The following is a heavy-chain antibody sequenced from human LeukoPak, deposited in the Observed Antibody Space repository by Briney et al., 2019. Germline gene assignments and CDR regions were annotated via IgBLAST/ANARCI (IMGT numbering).Heavy chain of an antibody. J-gene: IGHJ3*02. CDR2: INAGNGNT. CDR3: ARDCSSTSCYRAFDI. V-gene: IGHV1-3*01. D-gene: IGHD2-2*02. CDR1: GYTFTSYA. Sequence: ASVTDSCKASGYTFTSYAMHWVRQAPGQRLEWMGWINAGNGNTKYSQKFQGRVTITRDTSASTAYMELSSLRSEDTAVCYCARDCSSTSCYRAFDIWGQGTMVTVSS.